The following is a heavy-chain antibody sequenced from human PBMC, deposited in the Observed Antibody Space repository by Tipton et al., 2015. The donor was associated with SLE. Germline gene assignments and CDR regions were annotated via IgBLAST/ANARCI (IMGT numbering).Heavy chain of an antibody. Sequence: TLSLTCTVSGGSISSSSYYWGWIRQPPGKGLEWIGSIYYSGSTYYNPSLKSRVTISVDTSKNQFSLKLSSVTAADTAVYYCARAALRYSSSWQYFQHWGQGTLVTVSS. V-gene: IGHV4-39*07. CDR1: GGSISSSSYY. CDR3: ARAALRYSSSWQYFQH. D-gene: IGHD6-13*01. CDR2: IYYSGST. J-gene: IGHJ1*01.